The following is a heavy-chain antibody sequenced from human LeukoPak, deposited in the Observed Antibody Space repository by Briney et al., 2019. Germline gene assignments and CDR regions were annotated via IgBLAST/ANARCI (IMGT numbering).Heavy chain of an antibody. V-gene: IGHV4-59*08. D-gene: IGHD4-17*01. CDR2: IYYSGST. CDR3: ARMGNPATVTTDY. J-gene: IGHJ4*02. Sequence: SETLSLTCTVSGGSISSYYWSWIRQPPGKGLEWIGYIYYSGSTNYNPSLKSRVTISVDTSKNQFSLKLNSVTAADTAVYYCARMGNPATVTTDYWGQGTLVTVSS. CDR1: GGSISSYY.